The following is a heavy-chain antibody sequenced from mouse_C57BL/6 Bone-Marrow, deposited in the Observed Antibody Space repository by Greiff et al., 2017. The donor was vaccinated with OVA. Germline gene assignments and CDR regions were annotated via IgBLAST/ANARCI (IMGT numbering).Heavy chain of an antibody. CDR3: ARAETSFYIWYSYV. Sequence: QVQLQQPGAELVKPGASVKLSCKASGYTFTSYWMHWVKQRPGQGLEWIGMIHPNSGSTNYNEKFKSKATLTVDKSSSTAFMQLSSLTSEVSAIYYCARAETSFYIWYSYVWGTGTTVTVSS. V-gene: IGHV1-64*01. D-gene: IGHD2-1*01. CDR1: GYTFTSYW. CDR2: IHPNSGST. J-gene: IGHJ1*03.